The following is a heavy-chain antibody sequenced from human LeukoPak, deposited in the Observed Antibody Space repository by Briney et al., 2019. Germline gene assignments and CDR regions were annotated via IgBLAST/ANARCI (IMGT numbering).Heavy chain of an antibody. V-gene: IGHV3-30*18. CDR1: GFTFSSYG. Sequence: GRSLRLSRAASGFTFSSYGMHWVRQAPGKGLEWVAVISYDGSNKYYADSVKGRFTISRDNSKNTLYLQMNSLRAEDTAVYYCAKDRSSAKDYWGQGTLVTVSS. CDR3: AKDRSSAKDY. D-gene: IGHD6-13*01. CDR2: ISYDGSNK. J-gene: IGHJ4*02.